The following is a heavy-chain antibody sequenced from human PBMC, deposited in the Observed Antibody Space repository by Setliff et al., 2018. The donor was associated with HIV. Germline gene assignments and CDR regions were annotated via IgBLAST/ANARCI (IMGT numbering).Heavy chain of an antibody. CDR1: GGSITSGNYY. CDR2: MIYGGDT. Sequence: SETLSLTCRVYGGSITSGNYYWGWIRQAPGKGLEWIASMIYGGDTWYNPALKSRVTIYVDTADNEISLRLSSVTAEDTAVYRCARPHSGRGGGAWFDPWGQGIQVTVSS. J-gene: IGHJ5*02. V-gene: IGHV4-39*01. D-gene: IGHD6-19*01. CDR3: ARPHSGRGGGAWFDP.